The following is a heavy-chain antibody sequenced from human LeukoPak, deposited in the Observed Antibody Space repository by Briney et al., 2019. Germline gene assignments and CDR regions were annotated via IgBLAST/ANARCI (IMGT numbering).Heavy chain of an antibody. V-gene: IGHV3-64D*08. CDR1: GFTFSSYT. J-gene: IGHJ4*02. Sequence: GGSLRLSCSASGFTFSSYTIHWVRQAPGQGLEFVSAIDADTSTTYYADSVKARFTISRDNSKHTAFLQMTSLRPEDTAAYYCVRDRSAGLKALYDFWGQGTLVTVSS. D-gene: IGHD3-3*01. CDR2: IDADTSTT. CDR3: VRDRSAGLKALYDF.